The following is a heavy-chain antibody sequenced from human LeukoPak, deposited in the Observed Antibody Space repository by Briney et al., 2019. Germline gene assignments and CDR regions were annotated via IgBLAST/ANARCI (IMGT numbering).Heavy chain of an antibody. D-gene: IGHD2-21*01. Sequence: GRSLRLSCAASGFTFSNYGINWGRPAPGKGMEWVAIISYDGTNKYYADSVKGRFTISRDNSKNTLYLQMNSLRAEDTAMYYCAKEEGVMAIAGSPSGYWGQGTLVTVSS. CDR3: AKEEGVMAIAGSPSGY. J-gene: IGHJ4*02. V-gene: IGHV3-30*18. CDR2: ISYDGTNK. CDR1: GFTFSNYG.